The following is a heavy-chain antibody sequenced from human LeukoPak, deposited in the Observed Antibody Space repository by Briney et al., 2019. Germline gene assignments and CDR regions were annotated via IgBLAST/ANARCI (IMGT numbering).Heavy chain of an antibody. J-gene: IGHJ5*02. D-gene: IGHD2-2*01. CDR1: SGSISYYY. CDR3: ARENICSSTSCPTPGWFDP. Sequence: SETLSLTCTVSSGSISYYYWSWIRQPPGKGLEWIGYIYYSGSTYYNPSLKSRVTISVDTSKNQFSLKLSSVTAADTAVYYCARENICSSTSCPTPGWFDPWGQGTLVTVSS. CDR2: IYYSGST. V-gene: IGHV4-59*12.